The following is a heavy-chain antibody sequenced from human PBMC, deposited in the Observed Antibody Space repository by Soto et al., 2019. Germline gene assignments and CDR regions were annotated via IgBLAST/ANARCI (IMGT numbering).Heavy chain of an antibody. CDR3: ARQIAAAGPFDY. CDR1: GFPFSSYS. Sequence: GGSLSLVCAASGFPFSSYSMNWVRQAPGKGLEWVSSISSSSSYIYYAVSVKGRFTISRDNAKNSLYLQMNSLRAEDTAVYYCARQIAAAGPFDYWGQGTLLTVAS. J-gene: IGHJ4*02. D-gene: IGHD6-13*01. V-gene: IGHV3-21*01. CDR2: ISSSSSYI.